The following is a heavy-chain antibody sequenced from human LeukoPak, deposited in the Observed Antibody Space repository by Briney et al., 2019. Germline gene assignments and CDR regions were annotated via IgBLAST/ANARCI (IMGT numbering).Heavy chain of an antibody. CDR2: IHEDGSDK. Sequence: GGSLRLSCAASGFTFSSYWMNWVRQAPGKGLEWVANIHEDGSDKYYADSVKGRFTISRDNAKNSLYLQMNSLRAEDTALYYCARTLRLGTPRAFDIWGRGTMVTVSS. D-gene: IGHD1-14*01. J-gene: IGHJ3*02. CDR3: ARTLRLGTPRAFDI. V-gene: IGHV3-7*05. CDR1: GFTFSSYW.